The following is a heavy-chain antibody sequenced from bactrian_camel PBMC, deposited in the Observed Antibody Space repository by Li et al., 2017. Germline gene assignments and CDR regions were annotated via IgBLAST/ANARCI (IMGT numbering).Heavy chain of an antibody. D-gene: IGHD3*01. J-gene: IGHJ4*01. V-gene: IGHV3S1*01. CDR1: VDTDSSSS. CDR2: IVTGGGNT. Sequence: HVQLVESGGGSVQAGGSLRLSCVASVDTDSSSSSCMAWFRQAPGKEREGVAAIVTGGGNTYYAGSVDGRFTISQDNAKNTVYLQMINLKPEDTAIYYCAADEWGPTCYGLNSKYKGQGTQVTVSS.